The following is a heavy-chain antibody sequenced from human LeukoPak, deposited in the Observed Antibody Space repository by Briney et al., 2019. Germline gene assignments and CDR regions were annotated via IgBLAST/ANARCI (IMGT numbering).Heavy chain of an antibody. J-gene: IGHJ3*02. D-gene: IGHD6-19*01. CDR2: ISYDGSNK. CDR3: ARTPVAGYHDAFDI. CDR1: GFTFSSYG. V-gene: IGHV3-30*03. Sequence: PGRSLRLSCAASGFTFSSYGMNWVRQAPGKGLEWVAVISYDGSNKYYADSVKGRSTISRDNSKNTLYLQMNSLRAEDTAVYYCARTPVAGYHDAFDIWGQGTMVTVSS.